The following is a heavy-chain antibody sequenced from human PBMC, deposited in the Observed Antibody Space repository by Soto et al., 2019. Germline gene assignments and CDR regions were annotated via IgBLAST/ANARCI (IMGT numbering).Heavy chain of an antibody. J-gene: IGHJ6*02. D-gene: IGHD2-2*01. CDR3: ARDPGPAAIPFYYGMDV. CDR1: GYTFTSYG. Sequence: QVQLVQSGAEVKKPGASVKVSCKASGYTFTSYGISWVRQAPGQGLEWMGWISAYNGNTNYAQKLQGRVTMTTDTYTSTAYRELRSLRSDDTAVYYCARDPGPAAIPFYYGMDVWGQGTTVTVSS. V-gene: IGHV1-18*01. CDR2: ISAYNGNT.